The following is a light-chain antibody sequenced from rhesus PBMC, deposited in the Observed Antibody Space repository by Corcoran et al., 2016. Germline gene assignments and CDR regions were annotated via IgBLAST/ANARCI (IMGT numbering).Light chain of an antibody. V-gene: IGKV3-24*04. J-gene: IGKJ2*01. CDR2: GAS. Sequence: EIVMTQSPATLALSPGDKATLSCRASQSVSSHLAWYQQKPGQAPRLLIYGASSRATGIPDRFSGSGSGKEFTLTISSLEPEDVGVYFCLQSNNWPYSFGQGTKVEIK. CDR1: QSVSSH. CDR3: LQSNNWPYS.